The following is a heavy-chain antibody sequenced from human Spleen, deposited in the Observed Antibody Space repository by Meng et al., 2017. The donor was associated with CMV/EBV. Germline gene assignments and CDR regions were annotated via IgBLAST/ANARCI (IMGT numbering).Heavy chain of an antibody. J-gene: IGHJ4*02. CDR3: AREGRAVVPAATPGEAFDY. D-gene: IGHD2-2*01. CDR1: GFTFSSYS. V-gene: IGHV3-48*04. Sequence: GESLKISCAASGFTFSSYSMNWVRQAPGKGLEWVSYISSSGSTIYYADSVKGRFTISRDNAKNSLYLQMNSLRAEDTAVYYCAREGRAVVPAATPGEAFDYWGQGTLVTVSS. CDR2: ISSSGSTI.